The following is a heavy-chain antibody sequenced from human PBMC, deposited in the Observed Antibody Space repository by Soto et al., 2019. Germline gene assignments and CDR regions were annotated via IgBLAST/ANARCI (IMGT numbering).Heavy chain of an antibody. J-gene: IGHJ6*02. V-gene: IGHV1-69*12. CDR3: ASWLKGPDIGNYYYGMDV. CDR1: GGAFSDYA. D-gene: IGHD2-15*01. CDR2: IMPIFRAP. Sequence: QVQLVQSGAEVKKPGSSVKVSCKASGGAFSDYALSWVRQAPGQGLEWQGGIMPIFRAPDYAQKFQGRVTITADEFTRTAYMEMNSLRSEDTAVYYCASWLKGPDIGNYYYGMDVWGQGTTVTVS.